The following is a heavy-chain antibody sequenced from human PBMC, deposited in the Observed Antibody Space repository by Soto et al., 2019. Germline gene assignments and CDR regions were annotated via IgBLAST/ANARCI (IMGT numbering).Heavy chain of an antibody. Sequence: QAQLVESGGGVVQPGTSRRLSCAASGFIFRNFGMHWVRQAPGKGLEWVAVIWNDGSKEDYANSVKGRFTISRDSSTLYLPMNSLRDEDTAVSYSARADYSGYTHFFYGMHVWGQGTAVYVSS. CDR2: IWNDGSKE. CDR1: GFIFRNFG. J-gene: IGHJ6*02. V-gene: IGHV3-33*01. CDR3: ARADYSGYTHFFYGMHV. D-gene: IGHD3-10*01.